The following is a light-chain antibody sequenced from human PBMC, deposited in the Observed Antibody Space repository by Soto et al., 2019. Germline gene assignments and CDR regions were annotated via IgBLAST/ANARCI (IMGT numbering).Light chain of an antibody. J-gene: IGKJ5*01. Sequence: EIVLTQSPATLSLSPGERATLSCRARQSIGSHLAWYQQQPGQAPRLLIYGASTRATGIPARFSGGGSGTEFTLTISSLQPDDFATYYCQQYNTYSTFGQGTRLEIK. CDR1: QSIGSH. CDR3: QQYNTYST. CDR2: GAS. V-gene: IGKV3-15*01.